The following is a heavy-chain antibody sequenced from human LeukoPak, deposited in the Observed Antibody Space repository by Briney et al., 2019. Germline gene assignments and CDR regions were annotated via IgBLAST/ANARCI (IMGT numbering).Heavy chain of an antibody. Sequence: SQTLSLTCTVSGGSISSGSYYWSWIRQPAGKGLEWIGRIYTSGSTNYNPSLKSRVTISVDTSTNQFSLKLSSVTAADTAVYYCARARGYCSSTSCFLTGYYYMDVWGKGTTVTVSS. D-gene: IGHD2-2*01. CDR3: ARARGYCSSTSCFLTGYYYMDV. CDR1: GGSISSGSYY. J-gene: IGHJ6*03. CDR2: IYTSGST. V-gene: IGHV4-61*02.